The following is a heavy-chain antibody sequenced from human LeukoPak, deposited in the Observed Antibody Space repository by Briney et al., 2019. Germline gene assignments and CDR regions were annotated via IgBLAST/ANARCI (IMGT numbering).Heavy chain of an antibody. CDR2: IIPIFGTA. Sequence: GASVKVSCKASGGTFISYAISWVRQAPGQGLEWMGGIIPIFGTANYAQKFQGRVTITTDESTSTAYMELSSLRSEDTAVCYCARSGYGDYVPAEYFQHWGQGTLVTVSS. V-gene: IGHV1-69*05. J-gene: IGHJ1*01. CDR1: GGTFISYA. CDR3: ARSGYGDYVPAEYFQH. D-gene: IGHD4-17*01.